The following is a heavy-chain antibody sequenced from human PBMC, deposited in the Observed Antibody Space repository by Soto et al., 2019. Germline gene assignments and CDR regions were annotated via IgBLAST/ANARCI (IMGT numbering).Heavy chain of an antibody. CDR1: GSSLSTPGVG. Sequence: SGPTLVNPTQTLTLTCTFSGSSLSTPGVGVNWIRQPPGKALEWLALIYWHDDKRYSPSLKSRLAITKDASKNQVVLTMANMDPVDTATYYCAHRGGATVGLYYFDYWGQGALVTVSS. CDR2: IYWHDDK. V-gene: IGHV2-5*01. J-gene: IGHJ4*02. CDR3: AHRGGATVGLYYFDY. D-gene: IGHD3-16*01.